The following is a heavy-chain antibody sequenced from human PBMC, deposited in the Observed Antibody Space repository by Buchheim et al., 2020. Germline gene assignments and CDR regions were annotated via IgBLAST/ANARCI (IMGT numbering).Heavy chain of an antibody. CDR1: GYTFTSYD. J-gene: IGHJ4*02. D-gene: IGHD6-19*01. Sequence: QVQLVQSGAEVKKPGASVKVSCKASGYTFTSYDINWVRQATGQGLEWMGWMNPNSGNTGYAQKFQGRVTMTRNTSISTAYMEMSSLRSEDTAVYYWARTAASGWYDRGYYFDYWGQGTL. V-gene: IGHV1-8*01. CDR2: MNPNSGNT. CDR3: ARTAASGWYDRGYYFDY.